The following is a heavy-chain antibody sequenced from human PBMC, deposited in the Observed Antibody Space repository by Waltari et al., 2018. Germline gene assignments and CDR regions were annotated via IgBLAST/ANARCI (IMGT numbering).Heavy chain of an antibody. J-gene: IGHJ5*02. D-gene: IGHD3-22*01. CDR3: ARLYDASAYYNTYLDP. V-gene: IGHV1-18*01. Sequence: QVQLVQSGAEVRKPGASVKVSCKASGYTFSNYGIAWVRQAPGQGLEWMGWIRGYDGDTKYAREFERRLTVTTDTSTNTAHMELRSLRSDDTAVYYCARLYDASAYYNTYLDPWGQGALVTVSS. CDR1: GYTFSNYG. CDR2: IRGYDGDT.